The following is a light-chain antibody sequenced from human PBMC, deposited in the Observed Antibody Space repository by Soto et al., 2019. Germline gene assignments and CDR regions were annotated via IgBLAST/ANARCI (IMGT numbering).Light chain of an antibody. J-gene: IGKJ1*01. CDR2: DAS. V-gene: IGKV1-17*01. CDR3: QQYNSYWT. Sequence: DIQMTQSPSSLSASAGDRGTITCRASQGIRNDLGWYQQQPGKAPKILIYDASSLESGVPSRFSGSGSGTEFTLTISSLQPDDFATYYCQQYNSYWTFGQGTKVDI. CDR1: QGIRND.